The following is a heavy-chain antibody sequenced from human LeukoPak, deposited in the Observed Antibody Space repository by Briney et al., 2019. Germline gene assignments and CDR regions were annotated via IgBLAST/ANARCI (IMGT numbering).Heavy chain of an antibody. Sequence: PSETLSLTCTVSGGSVSSGSYYWSWIRQPPGKGLEWLGYIYYSGSTNYNPSLKSRVTISVDTSKNQFSLKLSSVTAADTAVYYCARSRSVLRFLEWLFFDYWGQGTLVTVSS. D-gene: IGHD3-3*01. CDR3: ARSRSVLRFLEWLFFDY. CDR2: IYYSGST. V-gene: IGHV4-61*01. J-gene: IGHJ4*02. CDR1: GGSVSSGSYY.